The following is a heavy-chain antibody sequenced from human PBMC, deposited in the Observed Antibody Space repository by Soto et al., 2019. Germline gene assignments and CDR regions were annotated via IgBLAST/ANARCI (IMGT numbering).Heavy chain of an antibody. Sequence: EVQLVESGGDLVQPGGSVRLSCAASGFTFSNYWMSWVRQAPGKGLEWVANIKEDGSERNYVDSVKGRFTISRDNAENSLYLQMNSLRAEDTAVYYCASARHIGPWGQGILVTDSS. J-gene: IGHJ5*02. CDR2: IKEDGSER. V-gene: IGHV3-7*01. D-gene: IGHD2-21*01. CDR3: ASARHIGP. CDR1: GFTFSNYW.